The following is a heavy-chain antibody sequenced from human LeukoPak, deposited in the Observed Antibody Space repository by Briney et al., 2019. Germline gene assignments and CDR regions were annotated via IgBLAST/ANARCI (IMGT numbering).Heavy chain of an antibody. V-gene: IGHV3-13*01. CDR1: GFTLGSHD. J-gene: IGHJ4*02. D-gene: IGHD5-18*01. CDR3: VREARGYHYTYFDY. Sequence: GSLRLSCTASGFTLGSHDMHWVRQIPGQGLEWVAAVSSGFHAFFADSVQGRFTVSREDARNSLYLQMNSLRAGDMAVYYCVREARGYHYTYFDYWGQGTLVTVSS. CDR2: VSSGFHA.